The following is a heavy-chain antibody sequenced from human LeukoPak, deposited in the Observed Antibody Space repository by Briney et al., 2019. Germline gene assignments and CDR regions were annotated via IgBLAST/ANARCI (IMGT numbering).Heavy chain of an antibody. V-gene: IGHV3-74*01. Sequence: GGSLRLSCAASGFTFSSYWMHWVRQAPGKGLVWVSRINSDGSSTSYADSVKGRFTISRDNAKNTLYLQMNSLRGEDTAVYYCARQYDYENSGHHYSPNYFDFWGQGTLVTVSS. D-gene: IGHD3-22*01. J-gene: IGHJ4*02. CDR3: ARQYDYENSGHHYSPNYFDF. CDR1: GFTFSSYW. CDR2: INSDGSST.